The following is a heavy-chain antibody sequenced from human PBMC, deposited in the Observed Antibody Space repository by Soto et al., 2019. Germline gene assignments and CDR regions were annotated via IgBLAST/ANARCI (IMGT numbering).Heavy chain of an antibody. V-gene: IGHV4-34*01. J-gene: IGHJ4*02. Sequence: SETLSLTCAVYGGSFSGYYWSWIRQPPGKGLEWIGEINHSGSTNYNPSLKSRVTISVDTSKNQFSLKLSSVTAADTAVYYCARGRAGYSDYWGQGTLVTVSS. CDR2: INHSGST. CDR1: GGSFSGYY. CDR3: ARGRAGYSDY. D-gene: IGHD2-15*01.